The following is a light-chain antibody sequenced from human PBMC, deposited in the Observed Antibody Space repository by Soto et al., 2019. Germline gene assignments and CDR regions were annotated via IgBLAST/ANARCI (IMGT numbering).Light chain of an antibody. Sequence: DILMTQSPATLSVSPGERATLSCRASQSVSSNLAWYQQKPGQAPRLLIYGVSTRATGIPARFSGSGSGTDFTLTISGLEPEDFAVYYCQQYGSSLITFGQGTRLEIK. V-gene: IGKV3-15*01. CDR3: QQYGSSLIT. J-gene: IGKJ5*01. CDR2: GVS. CDR1: QSVSSN.